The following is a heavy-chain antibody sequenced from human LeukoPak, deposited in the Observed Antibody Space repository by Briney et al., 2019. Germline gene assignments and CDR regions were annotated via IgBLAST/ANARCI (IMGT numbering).Heavy chain of an antibody. CDR3: ARVRGYSSSSGFDY. V-gene: IGHV3-53*01. CDR1: GFTVSSNY. J-gene: IGHJ4*02. D-gene: IGHD6-6*01. CDR2: IYSGGST. Sequence: GGSLRLSCAASGFTVSSNYMSWVRQAPGKGLEWVSVIYSGGSTYYADSVKDRFTISRDNSKNTLYLQMNSLRAEDTAVYYCARVRGYSSSSGFDYWGQGTLVTVSS.